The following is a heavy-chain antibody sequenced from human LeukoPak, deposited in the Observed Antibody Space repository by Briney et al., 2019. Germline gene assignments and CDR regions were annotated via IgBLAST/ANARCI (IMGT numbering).Heavy chain of an antibody. CDR2: IYHSGST. CDR1: GGSISSGGYS. CDR3: ATAGSYYDDSSGYYYFDC. J-gene: IGHJ4*02. D-gene: IGHD3-22*01. Sequence: PSETLSLTCAVSGGSISSGGYSWSWIRQPPGKGLEWNGYIYHSGSTYYNPSLKSRVTISVNRSKKQFSLKLSSLTAADTAVYYCATAGSYYDDSSGYYYFDCWGQATLVIVSS. V-gene: IGHV4-30-2*01.